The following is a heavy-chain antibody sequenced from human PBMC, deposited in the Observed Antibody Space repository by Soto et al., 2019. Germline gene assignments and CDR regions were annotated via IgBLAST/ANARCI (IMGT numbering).Heavy chain of an antibody. Sequence: GGSLRLSCAASGFTFSSYGMHWVRQAPGKGLEWVAVISYDGSNKYYADSVKGRFTISRDNSKNTLYLQMNSLRAEDTAVYYCAKEGYSYGYAAYSGQRTLVTVSS. CDR2: ISYDGSNK. J-gene: IGHJ4*02. V-gene: IGHV3-30*18. CDR3: AKEGYSYGYAAY. CDR1: GFTFSSYG. D-gene: IGHD5-18*01.